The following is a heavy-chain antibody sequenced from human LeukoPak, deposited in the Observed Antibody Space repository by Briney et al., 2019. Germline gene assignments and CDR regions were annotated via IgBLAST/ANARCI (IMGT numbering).Heavy chain of an antibody. V-gene: IGHV4-31*03. J-gene: IGHJ4*02. CDR1: GGSISSGGYY. D-gene: IGHD1-26*01. Sequence: PSETLSLTCTVSGGSISSGGYYWSWIRQHPGKGLEWIGYIYYSGSTYYNPSLKSRVTISVDTSKNQFSLKLSSVTAADTAVYYCARAPIVGATFTPENFDYWGQGTLVTVSS. CDR3: ARAPIVGATFTPENFDY. CDR2: IYYSGST.